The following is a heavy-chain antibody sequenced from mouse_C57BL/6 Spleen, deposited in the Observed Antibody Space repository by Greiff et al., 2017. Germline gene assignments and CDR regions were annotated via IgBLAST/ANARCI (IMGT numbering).Heavy chain of an antibody. D-gene: IGHD2-5*01. J-gene: IGHJ3*01. V-gene: IGHV1-80*01. CDR1: GYAFSSYW. Sequence: VQLQQSGAELVKPGASVKISCKASGYAFSSYWMNWVKQRPGKGLEWIGQIYPGDGDTNYNGKFKGKATLTADKSSSTAYMQLSSLTSEDSAVYFCARSSNYVAWFAYWGQGTLVTVSA. CDR3: ARSSNYVAWFAY. CDR2: IYPGDGDT.